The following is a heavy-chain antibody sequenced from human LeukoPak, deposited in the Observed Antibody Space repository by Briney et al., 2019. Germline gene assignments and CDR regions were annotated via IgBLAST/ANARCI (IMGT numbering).Heavy chain of an antibody. CDR1: VYTFTGYY. CDR3: ERDQPRRGPGGHDY. J-gene: IGHJ4*02. V-gene: IGHV1-2*02. CDR2: INPNIGNT. Sequence: ASVKVCCKASVYTFTGYYMHWVRQAPGQGLGWMRWINPNIGNTNYARKFQGRVTMTRDASISTAYIELSRLRSDDTAMYYCERDQPRRGPGGHDYWGQGTLVTVSS. D-gene: IGHD3-16*01.